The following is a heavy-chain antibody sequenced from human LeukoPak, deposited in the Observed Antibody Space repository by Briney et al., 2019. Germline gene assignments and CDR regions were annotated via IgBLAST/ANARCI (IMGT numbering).Heavy chain of an antibody. J-gene: IGHJ6*02. D-gene: IGHD5-18*01. Sequence: QTGGSLRLSCAASGFTFSSYWMSWVRQAPGKGLEWVANIKQDGSEKYYVDSVKGRFTISRDNAKNSLYLQMNSLRAEDTAVYYCARVPGYSYGYAYYYYGMDVWGQGTTVTVSS. CDR1: GFTFSSYW. CDR3: ARVPGYSYGYAYYYYGMDV. CDR2: IKQDGSEK. V-gene: IGHV3-7*01.